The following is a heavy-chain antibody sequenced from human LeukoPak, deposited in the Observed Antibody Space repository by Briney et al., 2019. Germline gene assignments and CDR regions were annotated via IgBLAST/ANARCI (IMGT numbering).Heavy chain of an antibody. CDR1: GYTFTGYY. CDR3: ARGFYDFWSGYYFDC. D-gene: IGHD3-3*01. J-gene: IGHJ4*02. Sequence: ASVKVSCKASGYTFTGYYMHWVRQAPGQGLEWMGWINPNSGGTNYAQKFQGRVTMTRDTSISTAYMELSRLRSDDTAVYYCARGFYDFWSGYYFDCWGQGTLVTVSS. CDR2: INPNSGGT. V-gene: IGHV1-2*02.